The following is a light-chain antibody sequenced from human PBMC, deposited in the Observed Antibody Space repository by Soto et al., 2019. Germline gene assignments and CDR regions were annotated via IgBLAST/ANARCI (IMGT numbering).Light chain of an antibody. CDR1: QSVSSTN. V-gene: IGKV3-20*01. J-gene: IGKJ5*01. CDR2: GAS. Sequence: EIVLTQSPGTLSLSPGERATLSCRASQSVSSTNLAWYQQKPGQAPRLLIYGASSRATGIPDRFSGSGSGTDFTLTISSLQPEDFATYYCQQLNSYPPFGQGTRLEIK. CDR3: QQLNSYPP.